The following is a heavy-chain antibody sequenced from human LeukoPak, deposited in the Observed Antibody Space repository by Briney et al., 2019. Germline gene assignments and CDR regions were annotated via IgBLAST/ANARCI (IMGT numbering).Heavy chain of an antibody. D-gene: IGHD6-13*01. Sequence: PSETLSLTCTVSGGSISNFYWSWLRQPPGKGLEWIGYIYYSGSTNYNPSLKSRVTISVDTSKNQFSLKLSSVTAADTAVYYCARHSGDSSSWTTLDYWGQGTLVTVSS. J-gene: IGHJ4*02. CDR2: IYYSGST. CDR1: GGSISNFY. CDR3: ARHSGDSSSWTTLDY. V-gene: IGHV4-59*08.